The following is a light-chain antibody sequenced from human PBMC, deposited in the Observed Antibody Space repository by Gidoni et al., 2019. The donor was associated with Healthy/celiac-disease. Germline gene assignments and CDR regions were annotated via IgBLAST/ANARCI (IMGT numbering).Light chain of an antibody. CDR3: QQSYSTPPIT. CDR2: AAS. J-gene: IGKJ5*01. Sequence: DIQMTQSPSSLSASVGDRVTITCRARQSISSYLNWYQQKPGKAPKLLIYAASSLQSGVPSRFSGSGSGTDFTLTISSLQPEDFATDYCQQSYSTPPITFGQGTRLEIK. V-gene: IGKV1-39*01. CDR1: QSISSY.